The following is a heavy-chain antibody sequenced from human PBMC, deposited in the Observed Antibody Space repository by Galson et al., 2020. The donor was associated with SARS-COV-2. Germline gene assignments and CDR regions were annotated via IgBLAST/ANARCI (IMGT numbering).Heavy chain of an antibody. J-gene: IGHJ4*02. Sequence: SETLSLTCVVYGGSFSGYYWNWIRQAPGKGLEWIAEINDSGNTNYNTSLKSRVTISVDTSKNQFSLKVNSVTAADTAVYYCARGGSTTLSVDHFWGQGTLV. CDR3: ARGGSTTLSVDHF. CDR1: GGSFSGYY. V-gene: IGHV4-34*01. D-gene: IGHD1-1*01. CDR2: INDSGNT.